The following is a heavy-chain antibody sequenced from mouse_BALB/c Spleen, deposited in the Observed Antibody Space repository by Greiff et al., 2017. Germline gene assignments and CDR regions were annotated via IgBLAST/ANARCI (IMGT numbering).Heavy chain of an antibody. J-gene: IGHJ2*01. CDR2: INSNGGST. CDR1: GFTFSSYG. CDR3: ARDVWDLYRYDLYYFDY. D-gene: IGHD2-14*01. V-gene: IGHV5-6-3*01. Sequence: EVKLMESGGGLVQPGGSLKLSCAASGFTFSSYGMSWVRQTPDKRLELVATINSNGGSTYYPDSVKGRFTISRDNAKNTLYLQMSSLKSEDTAMYYCARDVWDLYRYDLYYFDYWGQGTTLTVSS.